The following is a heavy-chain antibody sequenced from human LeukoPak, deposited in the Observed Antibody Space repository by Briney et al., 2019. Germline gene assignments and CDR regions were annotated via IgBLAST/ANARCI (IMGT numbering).Heavy chain of an antibody. CDR3: ARAPSVPQRSDWFDP. Sequence: PSETLSLTCTVSGGSISSYYWSWIRQPPGQGLEWIGYIYYSGSTNYNPSLKSRVTISVDTSKNQFSLKLSSVTAADTAVYYCARAPSVPQRSDWFDPWGQGTLVTVSS. CDR2: IYYSGST. V-gene: IGHV4-59*01. CDR1: GGSISSYY. D-gene: IGHD3-3*01. J-gene: IGHJ5*02.